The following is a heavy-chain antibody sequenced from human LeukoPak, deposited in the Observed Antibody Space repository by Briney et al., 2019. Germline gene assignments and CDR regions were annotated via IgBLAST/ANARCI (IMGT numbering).Heavy chain of an antibody. Sequence: PSETLSLTCAVYGGSFSGYYWSWIRQPPGKGLEWIGEINHSGSTNYNPSLKSRVTISVDTSKNQFSLKLSSVTAADTAVYYCARESNGSSWSLVRYYYYMDVWGKGTTVTVSS. CDR1: GGSFSGYY. J-gene: IGHJ6*03. D-gene: IGHD6-13*01. CDR3: ARESNGSSWSLVRYYYYMDV. V-gene: IGHV4-34*01. CDR2: INHSGST.